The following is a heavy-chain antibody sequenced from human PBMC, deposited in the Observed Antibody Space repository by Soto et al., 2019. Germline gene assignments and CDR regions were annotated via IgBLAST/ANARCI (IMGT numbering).Heavy chain of an antibody. CDR3: AREYSGYETPRENDY. D-gene: IGHD5-12*01. Sequence: EVPLVESGGGLVQPGGSLRLSCAASTFTFSNYWMSWVRQAPGKGLEWVANIDQDGSAKYYVDSVKGRFTISRDNATNLLYLQMSSLRVEDTAVYYCAREYSGYETPRENDYWGQGTLVTVSS. J-gene: IGHJ4*02. CDR1: TFTFSNYW. CDR2: IDQDGSAK. V-gene: IGHV3-7*05.